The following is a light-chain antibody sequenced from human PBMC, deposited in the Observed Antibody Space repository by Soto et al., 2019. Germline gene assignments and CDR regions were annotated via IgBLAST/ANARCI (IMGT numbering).Light chain of an antibody. J-gene: IGLJ3*02. CDR3: CSYAGSTTWV. Sequence: QSALTQPASVSGSPGQSITISCTGTCSDIGNYNLVSWYEQHPGKAPKLMIYEVSERPSGVSNRFSGSKSGNTASLTISGLQAEDEADYYCCSYAGSTTWVFGGGTKLTVL. V-gene: IGLV2-23*02. CDR1: CSDIGNYNL. CDR2: EVS.